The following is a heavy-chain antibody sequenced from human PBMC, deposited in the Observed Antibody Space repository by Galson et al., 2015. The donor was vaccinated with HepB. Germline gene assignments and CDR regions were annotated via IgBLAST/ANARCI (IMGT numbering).Heavy chain of an antibody. CDR1: GFTFSSYA. CDR3: AKDRPTLVGGVWYYYVMDV. CDR2: ISYDENNK. Sequence: SLRLSCAASGFTFSSYAMHWVRQAPGKGLEWVAVISYDENNKYYADSVKGRFTISRDNSKNTLYLQMNSLRADDTAVYYCAKDRPTLVGGVWYYYVMDVWGQGTTVTVSS. D-gene: IGHD3-10*01. J-gene: IGHJ6*02. V-gene: IGHV3-30*04.